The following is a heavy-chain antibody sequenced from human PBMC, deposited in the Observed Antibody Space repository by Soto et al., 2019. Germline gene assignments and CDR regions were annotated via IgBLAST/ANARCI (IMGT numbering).Heavy chain of an antibody. CDR2: INHSGST. J-gene: IGHJ4*02. Sequence: PSETLSLTCSVYGGSFSGYYWSWIRQPPGKGLEWIGEINHSGSTNYNPSLKSRVTISVDTSKNQFSLKLSSVTAADTAVYYCARGKSSSSLEKYYFDYWGQGTLVTVSS. CDR3: ARGKSSSSLEKYYFDY. CDR1: GGSFSGYY. D-gene: IGHD6-6*01. V-gene: IGHV4-34*01.